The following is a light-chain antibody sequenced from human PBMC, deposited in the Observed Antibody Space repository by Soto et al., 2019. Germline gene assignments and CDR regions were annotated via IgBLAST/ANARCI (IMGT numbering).Light chain of an antibody. J-gene: IGLJ1*01. CDR2: EVT. V-gene: IGLV2-14*01. Sequence: SALTQPASVSGSPGQSITISCTGSTSDVGAYNYVSWYKHHPGQAPQLMIYEVTNRPSGVSNRFSGSRSGNTASLTISGLQAEDEAHYYCSSYKDSSNYVFGTGTKVTV. CDR1: TSDVGAYNY. CDR3: SSYKDSSNYV.